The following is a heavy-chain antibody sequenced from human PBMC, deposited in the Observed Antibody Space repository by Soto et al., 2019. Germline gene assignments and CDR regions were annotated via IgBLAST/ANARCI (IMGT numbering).Heavy chain of an antibody. D-gene: IGHD3-22*01. J-gene: IGHJ4*02. V-gene: IGHV5-51*01. CDR2: IYPGDSDT. CDR1: EYTFSNYW. Sequence: PGESLKISCKASEYTFSNYWIAWVRQMPGKGLECMGIIYPGDSDTKCSPSFRGQVTISADKSVSTAYLQWSSLRASDTAMYYCARGKYYDSSGYYWLFDYWAQGTLVTVYS. CDR3: ARGKYYDSSGYYWLFDY.